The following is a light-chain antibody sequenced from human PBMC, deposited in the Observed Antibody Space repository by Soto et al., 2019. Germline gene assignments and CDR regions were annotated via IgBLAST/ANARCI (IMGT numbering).Light chain of an antibody. V-gene: IGKV3-15*01. Sequence: EIMMTQSPGTLSASPGERATLSCRASQSVSSNLAWYQQKPGQAPRLLIYAVSTRATGIPARFSGSGSGTELTLTIRSLQSEDFAVYYCQQYNKWPLTFGQGTKVEIK. J-gene: IGKJ1*01. CDR2: AVS. CDR3: QQYNKWPLT. CDR1: QSVSSN.